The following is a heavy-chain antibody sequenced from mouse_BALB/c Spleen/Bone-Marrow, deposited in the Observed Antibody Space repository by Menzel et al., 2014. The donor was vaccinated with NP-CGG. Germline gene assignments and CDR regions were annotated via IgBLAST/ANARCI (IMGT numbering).Heavy chain of an antibody. V-gene: IGHV3-2*02. CDR1: GYSITSDYA. Sequence: DVKLQESGPGLVKPSQSLSLTCTVTGYSITSDYAWNWIRQFPGNKLEWMGYISYSGSTSYNPSLKSRISITRDTSKKKFFLQSNYVTTEDTATYYCAREISYFDYWGQGTTLTVSS. CDR3: AREISYFDY. CDR2: ISYSGST. J-gene: IGHJ2*01. D-gene: IGHD2-4*01.